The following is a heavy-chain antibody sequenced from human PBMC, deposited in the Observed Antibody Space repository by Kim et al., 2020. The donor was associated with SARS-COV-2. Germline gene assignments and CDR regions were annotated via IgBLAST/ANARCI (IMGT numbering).Heavy chain of an antibody. V-gene: IGHV4-34*01. Sequence: SETLSLTCAVYGGSFSGYYWSWIRQPPGKGLEWIGEINHSGSTNYNPSLKSRVTISVDTSKNQFSLKLSSVTAADTAVYYCARGGWAAAGTPGFDYWGQGTLVTVSS. J-gene: IGHJ4*02. CDR2: INHSGST. D-gene: IGHD6-13*01. CDR3: ARGGWAAAGTPGFDY. CDR1: GGSFSGYY.